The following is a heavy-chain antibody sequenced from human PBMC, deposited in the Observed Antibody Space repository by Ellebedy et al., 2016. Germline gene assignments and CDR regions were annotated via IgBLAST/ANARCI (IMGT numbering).Heavy chain of an antibody. Sequence: ASVKVSXXASGYTFTSYAMHWVRQAPGQRLEWMGWINAGNGNTKYSQKFQGRVTITRGTSASTAYMELSSLRSEDTAVYYCASPHCSSTSCLYRNWGQGTLVTVSS. V-gene: IGHV1-3*01. CDR1: GYTFTSYA. D-gene: IGHD2-2*01. J-gene: IGHJ4*02. CDR2: INAGNGNT. CDR3: ASPHCSSTSCLYRN.